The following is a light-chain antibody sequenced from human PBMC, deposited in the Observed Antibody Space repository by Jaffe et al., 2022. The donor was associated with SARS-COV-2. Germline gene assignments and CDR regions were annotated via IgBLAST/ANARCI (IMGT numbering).Light chain of an antibody. CDR1: GSDVGRYNL. CDR2: EGS. CDR3: CAYAGSSTWV. Sequence: QPALTQPASVSGSPGQSITISCAGTGSDVGRYNLVSWYQQHPDKAPKLIISEGSKRPSGVSNRFSGSKSGNTASLTISGVQAEDEGDYYCCAYAGSSTWVFGGGTKLTVL. V-gene: IGLV2-23*01. J-gene: IGLJ3*02.